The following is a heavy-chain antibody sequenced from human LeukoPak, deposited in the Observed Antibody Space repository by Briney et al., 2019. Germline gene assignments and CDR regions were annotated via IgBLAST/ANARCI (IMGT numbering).Heavy chain of an antibody. CDR3: ARGQYQLLWRYFDY. Sequence: SETLSLTCTVSGGSISSYYWSWIRQPPGKGLEWIGYIYYSGSTNYNPSLKSRVTISVDTSKNQFSLKLSSVTAADTAVYYCARGQYQLLWRYFDYWGQGTLVTVSS. J-gene: IGHJ4*02. CDR1: GGSISSYY. D-gene: IGHD2-2*01. CDR2: IYYSGST. V-gene: IGHV4-59*12.